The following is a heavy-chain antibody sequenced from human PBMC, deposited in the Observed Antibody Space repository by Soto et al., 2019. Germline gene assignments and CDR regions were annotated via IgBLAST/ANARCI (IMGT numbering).Heavy chain of an antibody. J-gene: IGHJ4*02. D-gene: IGHD2-2*01. CDR1: GGTFSSYA. CDR3: ARDRSTGTFDY. CDR2: ISPNNGNT. Sequence: GASVKVSCTASGGTFSSYAISWVRQAPGQGLEWMGWISPNNGNTNYAQKLQGRVTMTTDTSTSTAYMELRSLRSDDTAVYYCARDRSTGTFDYWGQGTLVTVSS. V-gene: IGHV1-18*01.